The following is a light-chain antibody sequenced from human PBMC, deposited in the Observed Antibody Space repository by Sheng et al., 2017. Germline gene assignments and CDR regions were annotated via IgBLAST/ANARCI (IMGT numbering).Light chain of an antibody. V-gene: IGLV2-14*01. CDR3: SSYTSSRLSGVV. CDR2: DVS. Sequence: QPASVSGSPGQSITISCTGTSSDVGGYNYVSWYQQHPGNAPKLMIYDVSKRPSGVSNRFSGSKSGNTASLTISGLQAEDEADYYCSSYTSSRLSGVVFGGGTKLTVL. CDR1: SSDVGGYNY. J-gene: IGLJ2*01.